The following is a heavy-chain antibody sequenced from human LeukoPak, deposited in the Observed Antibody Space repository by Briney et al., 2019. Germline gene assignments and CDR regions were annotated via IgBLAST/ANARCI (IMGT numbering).Heavy chain of an antibody. CDR1: GYTFTGYY. CDR3: ARGVTGIYYHYYMDT. CDR2: INPNSGGT. J-gene: IGHJ6*03. V-gene: IGHV1-2*02. D-gene: IGHD3-10*01. Sequence: GASVKVSCKASGYTFTGYYIHWVRQAPGQGLEWMGWINPNSGGTNYAQKFQGRVTMTRDTSISTAYMELSRLSSDDTAVYYCARGVTGIYYHYYMDTWGKGTTVTVSS.